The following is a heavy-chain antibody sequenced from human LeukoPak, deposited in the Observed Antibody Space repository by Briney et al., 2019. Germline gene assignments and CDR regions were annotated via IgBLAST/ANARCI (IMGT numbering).Heavy chain of an antibody. CDR3: ARDSHYDFWSGPQNWFDP. CDR1: GGSFSGYY. V-gene: IGHV4-34*01. D-gene: IGHD3-3*01. Sequence: PSETLSLTCAVYGGSFSGYYWSWIRQPPGKGLEWIGEINHSGSTNYNPSLKSRVTISVDTSKNQFSLKLSSVTAADTAVYYCARDSHYDFWSGPQNWFDPWGQGTLVTVSS. CDR2: INHSGST. J-gene: IGHJ5*02.